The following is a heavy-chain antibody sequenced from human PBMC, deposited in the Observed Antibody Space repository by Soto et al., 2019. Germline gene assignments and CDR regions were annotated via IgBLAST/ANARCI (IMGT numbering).Heavy chain of an antibody. D-gene: IGHD6-6*01. Sequence: GGSLRLSCVASGFIFNDAWMNWVRQAPGKGLEWVGRIKTKTDGETTDYATPVKGRFTISRDDSKNTLYLQMNSLKTEDTAVYYCTTSLTADSSAHIDYWGQGTLVTVSS. V-gene: IGHV3-15*07. CDR3: TTSLTADSSAHIDY. CDR2: IKTKTDGETT. CDR1: GFIFNDAW. J-gene: IGHJ4*02.